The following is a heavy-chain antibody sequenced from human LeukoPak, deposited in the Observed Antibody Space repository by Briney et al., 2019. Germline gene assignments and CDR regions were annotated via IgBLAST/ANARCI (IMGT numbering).Heavy chain of an antibody. V-gene: IGHV3-33*01. CDR1: GFTFSSYG. D-gene: IGHD3-22*01. J-gene: IGHJ6*02. Sequence: GGSLRLSCAASGFTFSSYGMHGVRQAPGRGLEGVADIWYDGSNKYYADSVKGRFTISRDNSKNTLYLQMNSLRAEDTAVYYCARDPAYYYDSSGYSTPPDYYYYGMDVWGQGTTVTVSS. CDR2: IWYDGSNK. CDR3: ARDPAYYYDSSGYSTPPDYYYYGMDV.